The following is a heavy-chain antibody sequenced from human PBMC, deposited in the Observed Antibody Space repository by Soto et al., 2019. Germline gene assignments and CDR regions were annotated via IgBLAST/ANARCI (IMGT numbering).Heavy chain of an antibody. Sequence: SETLSLTCTVSGGSISSGNYYLSWIRQPPGKGLEWIGFISYSGTTHYSASLRSRVSISVDTSKNQFSLDLSSVTAADTAVYYCATMGTPVTGLYYFDYWGQGTLVTVSS. V-gene: IGHV4-30-4*01. J-gene: IGHJ4*02. D-gene: IGHD4-17*01. CDR1: GGSISSGNYY. CDR2: ISYSGTT. CDR3: ATMGTPVTGLYYFDY.